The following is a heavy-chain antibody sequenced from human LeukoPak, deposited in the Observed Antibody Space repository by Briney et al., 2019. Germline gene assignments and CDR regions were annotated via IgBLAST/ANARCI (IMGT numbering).Heavy chain of an antibody. CDR1: GFTFSSYS. Sequence: GGSLRLSCAASGFTFSSYSMNWVRQAPGKGLEWVSSISSSSSYIYYADSVKGRFTISRDNAKNSLYLQMNSLRAEDTAVYYCAREDGGVGSSSYEYWGQGTLVTVSS. V-gene: IGHV3-21*01. CDR3: AREDGGVGSSSYEY. D-gene: IGHD6-13*01. J-gene: IGHJ4*02. CDR2: ISSSSSYI.